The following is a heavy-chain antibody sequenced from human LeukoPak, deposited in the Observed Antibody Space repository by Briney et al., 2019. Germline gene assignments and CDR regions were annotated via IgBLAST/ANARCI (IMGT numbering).Heavy chain of an antibody. CDR2: IIPIFGTA. V-gene: IGHV1-69*05. CDR1: GGTFSSYA. Sequence: ASVKVSCKASGGTFSSYAISWVRQAPGQGLEWMGGIIPIFGTANYAQKFQGRVTMTRDTSTSTVYMELSSLRSEDTAVYYCARVTSTNEKYYYYYYGMDVWGQGTRSPSP. D-gene: IGHD2-2*01. J-gene: IGHJ6*02. CDR3: ARVTSTNEKYYYYYYGMDV.